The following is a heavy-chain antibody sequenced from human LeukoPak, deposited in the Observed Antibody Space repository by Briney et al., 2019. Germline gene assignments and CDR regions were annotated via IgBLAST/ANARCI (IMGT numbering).Heavy chain of an antibody. CDR1: GVSISSYY. J-gene: IGHJ6*02. CDR3: XXXXXPYCSSTSCRPRHHYYYGMDV. Sequence: TSSETLSLTCTVSGVSISSYYWSWIRQPAGKGLEWIGRIYTSGSTNYNPSLKSRVTMSVDKSKNQFARKLRTGNAADTAGDYCXXXXXPYCSSTSCRPRHHYYYGMDVWGQGTTVTVSS. V-gene: IGHV4-4*07. D-gene: IGHD2-2*01. CDR2: IYTSGST.